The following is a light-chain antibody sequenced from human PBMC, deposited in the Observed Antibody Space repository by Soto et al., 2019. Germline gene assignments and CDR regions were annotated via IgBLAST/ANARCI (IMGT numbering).Light chain of an antibody. CDR3: MQALQTPPWT. CDR2: LGS. V-gene: IGKV2-28*01. J-gene: IGKJ1*01. Sequence: DIVMTQSPLSLPVTPGEPASISCRSSQSLLHSNGYNYLDWYLQKPGQSPQLLIYLGSNRDSGVPYRFSGSGSGRDFTLKISRVEAEHVGVYYCMQALQTPPWTFGQGTKVEIK. CDR1: QSLLHSNGYNY.